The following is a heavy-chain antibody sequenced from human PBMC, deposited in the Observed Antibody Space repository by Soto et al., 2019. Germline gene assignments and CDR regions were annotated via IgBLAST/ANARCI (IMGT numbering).Heavy chain of an antibody. CDR3: ARGVYSYSIGG. CDR1: GYTFTSYG. V-gene: IGHV1-18*01. J-gene: IGHJ4*02. Sequence: GASVKVSCKASGYTFTSYGISWVRQAPGQGLEWMGWISAYNDNTNYAQKLQGRVTMSVDKSKNQFCLKLTSVTAADTAVYYCARGVYSYSIGGWGQGSLVTVSS. D-gene: IGHD6-25*01. CDR2: ISAYNDNT.